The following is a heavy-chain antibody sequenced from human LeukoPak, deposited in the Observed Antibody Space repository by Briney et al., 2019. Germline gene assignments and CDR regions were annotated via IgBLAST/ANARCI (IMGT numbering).Heavy chain of an antibody. CDR3: ARDLVVVVAATLYYYYGMDV. Sequence: ASVKVSCKASGYTFTSYYMHWVRQAPGQGLEWMGIINPSGGSTSYAQKFQGRVTVTRDTSTSTVYMELSSLRSEDTAVYYCARDLVVVVAATLYYYYGMDVWGQGTTVTVSS. V-gene: IGHV1-46*01. CDR2: INPSGGST. CDR1: GYTFTSYY. J-gene: IGHJ6*02. D-gene: IGHD2-15*01.